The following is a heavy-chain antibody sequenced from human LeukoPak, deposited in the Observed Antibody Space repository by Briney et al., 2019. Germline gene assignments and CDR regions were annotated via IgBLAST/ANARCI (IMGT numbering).Heavy chain of an antibody. D-gene: IGHD1-7*01. CDR1: GFTFSSYA. CDR2: IIGSGGGT. V-gene: IGHV3-23*01. Sequence: GGSLRLSCAASGFTFSSYAMSWVRQAPGKGLVWVSAIIGSGGGTFYADSVKGRFTISRGNSRNTLYLQMNSLRAEDTAVYYCAKENRNYVFYDYWGQGTLVTVSS. J-gene: IGHJ4*02. CDR3: AKENRNYVFYDY.